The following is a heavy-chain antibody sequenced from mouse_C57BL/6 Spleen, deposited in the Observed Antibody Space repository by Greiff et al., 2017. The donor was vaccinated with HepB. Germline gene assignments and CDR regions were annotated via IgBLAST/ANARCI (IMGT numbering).Heavy chain of an antibody. CDR2: INPNNGGT. Sequence: VHVKQSGPELVKPGASVKIPCKASGYTFTDYNMDWVKQSHGKSLEWIGDINPNNGGTIYNQKFKGKATLTVDKSSSTAYMELRSLTSEDTAVYYCARGTWLLPFAYWGQGTLVTVSA. D-gene: IGHD2-3*01. CDR1: GYTFTDYN. J-gene: IGHJ3*01. CDR3: ARGTWLLPFAY. V-gene: IGHV1-18*01.